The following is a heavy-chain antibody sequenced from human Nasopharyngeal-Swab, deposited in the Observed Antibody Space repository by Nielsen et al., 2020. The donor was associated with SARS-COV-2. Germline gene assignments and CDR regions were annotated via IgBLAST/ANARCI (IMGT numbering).Heavy chain of an antibody. Sequence: GESLKISCAASGFSITAYGMTWVRQAPGKGLEWVSGISELGSGIYYADSVRGRFSISRDTSKNTVYLQMNTVRAEDTGLYYCARGLTGHIVQWIPSPYWGQGILVTVSS. CDR2: ISELGSGI. J-gene: IGHJ4*02. CDR1: GFSITAYG. CDR3: ARGLTGHIVQWIPSPY. D-gene: IGHD1-14*01. V-gene: IGHV3-23*01.